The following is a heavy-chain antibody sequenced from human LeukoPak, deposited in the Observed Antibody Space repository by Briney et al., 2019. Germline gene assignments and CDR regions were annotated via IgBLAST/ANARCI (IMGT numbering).Heavy chain of an antibody. D-gene: IGHD2-2*01. Sequence: PSETLSLTCAVYGGSFSGYYWSWIRQPPGKGLEWIGEINHSGSTNYNPSLKSRVTISVDTSKNQFSLKLSSVTAADTAVYYCARGRGYCSSTSCYVTRNWFDPWGQGTLVTVSS. J-gene: IGHJ5*02. CDR3: ARGRGYCSSTSCYVTRNWFDP. CDR1: GGSFSGYY. V-gene: IGHV4-34*01. CDR2: INHSGST.